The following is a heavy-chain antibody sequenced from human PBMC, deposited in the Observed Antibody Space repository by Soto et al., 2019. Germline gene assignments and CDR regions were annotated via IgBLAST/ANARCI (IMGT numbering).Heavy chain of an antibody. CDR1: GGTFSSYA. CDR2: IIPIFGTA. Sequence: SVKVSCKASGGTFSSYAISWVRQAPGQGLEWMGGIIPIFGTANYAQKFQGRVTITADKSTSTAYMELSSLRSEDTAGYYCARASGYCSGGGCYSPEYFQHWGQGTLVTVSS. J-gene: IGHJ1*01. CDR3: ARASGYCSGGGCYSPEYFQH. D-gene: IGHD2-15*01. V-gene: IGHV1-69*06.